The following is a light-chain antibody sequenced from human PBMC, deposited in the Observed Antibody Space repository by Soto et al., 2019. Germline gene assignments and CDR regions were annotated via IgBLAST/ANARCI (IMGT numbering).Light chain of an antibody. V-gene: IGLV2-14*01. CDR3: SLYTSENTYV. CDR2: EVS. CDR1: SRDVGGYNY. Sequence: QSVLTQPASVSGSPGQSITISCTGTSRDVGGYNYVSWHQQHPGKAPKVIITEVSNRPSGVSNRFSGSKSGNTASLTISGLQAADEADYYCSLYTSENTYVFGTGTKLTVL. J-gene: IGLJ1*01.